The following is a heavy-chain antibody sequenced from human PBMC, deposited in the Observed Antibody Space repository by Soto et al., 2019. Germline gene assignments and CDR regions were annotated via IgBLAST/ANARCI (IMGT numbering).Heavy chain of an antibody. Sequence: PSETLSLTCAVYGGSFSGYYWSWIRQPPGKGLEWIGEINHSGSTNYNPSLKSRVTISVDTSKNQFSLKLSSVTAADTAVYYCARASRITIFGVVINPRTRYGMDVWGQGTTVTVSS. J-gene: IGHJ6*02. CDR3: ARASRITIFGVVINPRTRYGMDV. CDR2: INHSGST. CDR1: GGSFSGYY. D-gene: IGHD3-3*01. V-gene: IGHV4-34*01.